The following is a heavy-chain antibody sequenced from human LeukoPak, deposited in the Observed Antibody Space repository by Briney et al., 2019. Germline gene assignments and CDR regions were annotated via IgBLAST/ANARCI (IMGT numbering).Heavy chain of an antibody. Sequence: PGGSLRLSCAASGFTFSSYGMHWVRQAPGKGLEWVAFIRYDGSNKKYADSLKGRFTISRDNAKNTLYLQMNSLRAEDTAVYYCARDMELLWFGEFSRTLGFDYWGQGTLVTVSS. CDR1: GFTFSSYG. CDR2: IRYDGSNK. D-gene: IGHD3-10*01. J-gene: IGHJ4*02. CDR3: ARDMELLWFGEFSRTLGFDY. V-gene: IGHV3-30*02.